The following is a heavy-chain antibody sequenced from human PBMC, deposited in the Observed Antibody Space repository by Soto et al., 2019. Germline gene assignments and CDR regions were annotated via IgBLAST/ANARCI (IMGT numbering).Heavy chain of an antibody. CDR3: ASRACGAICHSTSNYHFYGMDV. V-gene: IGHV1-69*01. CDR2: IIPMFGTS. D-gene: IGHD2-15*01. Sequence: QVQLVQSGAEVKKPGSSVKVSCKASGGSLSNYAISWVRQAPGQGPEWMGGIIPMFGTSNCAQQFQGRVTITADDSTNTAYMELTSLRSEDSAVYYCASRACGAICHSTSNYHFYGMDVWGQGTTVTVSS. CDR1: GGSLSNYA. J-gene: IGHJ6*02.